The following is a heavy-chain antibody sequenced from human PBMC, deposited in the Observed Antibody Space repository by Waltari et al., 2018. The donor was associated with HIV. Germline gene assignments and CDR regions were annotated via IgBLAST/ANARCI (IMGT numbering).Heavy chain of an antibody. CDR3: ARTGLLSGTADY. J-gene: IGHJ4*02. V-gene: IGHV3-53*01. Sequence: EVQLVESGGGLIQPGGSLRLSCAASGFTASSNYMSWVPQAPGKGLEWVSVIYSGGSTDYADSVKGRFTISRDNSKNTLYLQMNSLRAEDTAVYYCARTGLLSGTADYWGQGTLVTVSS. D-gene: IGHD1-7*01. CDR2: IYSGGST. CDR1: GFTASSNY.